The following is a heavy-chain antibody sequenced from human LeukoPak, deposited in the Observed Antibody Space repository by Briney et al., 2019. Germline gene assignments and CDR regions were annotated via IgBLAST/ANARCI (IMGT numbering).Heavy chain of an antibody. CDR3: ARDPLFTAGIAVAGRDY. CDR2: IYSGGST. Sequence: GGSLRLSCAASGFTVSSIYMSWVRQAPGKGLEWVSVIYSGGSTYYADSVKGRFTISRDNSKNTLYLQMNSLRAEDTAVYYCARDPLFTAGIAVAGRDYWGQGTLVTVSS. CDR1: GFTVSSIY. D-gene: IGHD6-19*01. V-gene: IGHV3-66*01. J-gene: IGHJ4*02.